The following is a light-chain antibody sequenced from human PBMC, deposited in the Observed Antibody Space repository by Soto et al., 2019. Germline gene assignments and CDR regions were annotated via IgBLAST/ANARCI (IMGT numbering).Light chain of an antibody. CDR3: QQYGRSPPWYT. CDR1: QSVSSSY. CDR2: GAS. V-gene: IGKV3-20*01. J-gene: IGKJ2*01. Sequence: EIVLTQSPGTLSLSPGERATLSCRASQSVSSSYLAWYQQKPGQAPRLLIYGASSRATGIPDRFSGSGSGTDFTLTISRLEPEDFAVYYCQQYGRSPPWYTFGLGTKLEIK.